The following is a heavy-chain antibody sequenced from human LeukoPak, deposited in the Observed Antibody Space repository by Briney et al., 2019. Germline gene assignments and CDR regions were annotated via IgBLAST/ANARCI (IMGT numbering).Heavy chain of an antibody. CDR3: AKDVGTYYYDSSGYYFARWGVDY. Sequence: GGSLRLSCAASGFTFSSYGMHWVRQAPGKGLEWVAFIRYDGSNKYYADSVKGRFTISRDNSKNTLYLQMNSLRAEDTAVYYCAKDVGTYYYDSSGYYFARWGVDYWGQGTLVTVSS. J-gene: IGHJ4*02. CDR2: IRYDGSNK. D-gene: IGHD3-22*01. CDR1: GFTFSSYG. V-gene: IGHV3-30*02.